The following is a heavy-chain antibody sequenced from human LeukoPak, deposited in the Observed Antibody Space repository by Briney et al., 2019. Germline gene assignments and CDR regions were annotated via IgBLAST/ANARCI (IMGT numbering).Heavy chain of an antibody. CDR1: GYTFTSYY. J-gene: IGHJ4*02. V-gene: IGHV1-46*01. Sequence: GASVKVSCKASGYTFTSYYMHWVRQAPGQGLEWMGIINPSGGSTSYAQKFQGRVTMTRDTSISTAYMELSRLRSDDTAVYYCARDGVVRGVIVYWGQGNLVTVSS. D-gene: IGHD3-10*01. CDR3: ARDGVVRGVIVY. CDR2: INPSGGST.